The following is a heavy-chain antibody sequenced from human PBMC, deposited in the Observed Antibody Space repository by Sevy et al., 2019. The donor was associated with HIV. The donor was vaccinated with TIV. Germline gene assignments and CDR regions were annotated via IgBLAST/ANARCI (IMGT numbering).Heavy chain of an antibody. V-gene: IGHV4-31*03. D-gene: IGHD5-18*01. CDR3: ARGSVDTAMVNGMDV. Sequence: SETLSLTCTVSGGSISSGGYYWSWIRQHPGKGLEWIGYIYYSGSTHYNPSLKSRVTISVDTSKNQFSLKLSSVTAADTAVYYCARGSVDTAMVNGMDVWGQGTTVTVSS. CDR2: IYYSGST. CDR1: GGSISSGGYY. J-gene: IGHJ6*02.